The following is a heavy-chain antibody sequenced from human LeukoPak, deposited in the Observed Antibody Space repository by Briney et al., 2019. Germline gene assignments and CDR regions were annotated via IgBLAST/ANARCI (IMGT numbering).Heavy chain of an antibody. CDR2: IYYSGST. CDR1: GGSISSGDYY. V-gene: IGHV4-30-4*01. J-gene: IGHJ3*02. Sequence: PSETLSLTCTVSGGSISSGDYYWRWIRQPPGKGLEWIGYIYYSGSTYYNPSLKSRVTISVDTSKNQFSLKLSSVTAADTAVYYCARDSSGYYYVNAFDIWGQGTMVTVSS. D-gene: IGHD3-22*01. CDR3: ARDSSGYYYVNAFDI.